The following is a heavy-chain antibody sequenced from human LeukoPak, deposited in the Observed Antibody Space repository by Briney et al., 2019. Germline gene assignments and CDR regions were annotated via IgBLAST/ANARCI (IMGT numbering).Heavy chain of an antibody. V-gene: IGHV4-39*01. D-gene: IGHD3-22*01. CDR1: GGSVSSNTYN. J-gene: IGHJ4*02. Sequence: SETLSLTCTVSGGSVSSNTYNWGWIRQPPGKGLEWIGSIYNSGSTSYNPSLKSRATISIDTSKNQFSLKLSSVAAADTAIYYCASQPYYESSGYYFYWGQGTLVTVSS. CDR3: ASQPYYESSGYYFY. CDR2: IYNSGST.